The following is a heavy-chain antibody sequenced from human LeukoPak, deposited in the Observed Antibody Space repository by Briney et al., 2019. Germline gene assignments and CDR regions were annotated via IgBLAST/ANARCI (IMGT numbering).Heavy chain of an antibody. V-gene: IGHV4-59*12. D-gene: IGHD3-22*01. J-gene: IGHJ4*02. Sequence: ASETLSLTCTVSGGSISSYYWSWIRQPPGKGLEWIGYIYYSGSTNYNPSLKSRVTISVDTSKNQFSLKLSSVTAADTAVYYCARRRIVVVRGKNYFDYWGQGTLVTVSS. CDR2: IYYSGST. CDR3: ARRRIVVVRGKNYFDY. CDR1: GGSISSYY.